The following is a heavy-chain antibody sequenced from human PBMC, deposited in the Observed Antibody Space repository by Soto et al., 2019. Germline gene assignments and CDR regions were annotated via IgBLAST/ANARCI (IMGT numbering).Heavy chain of an antibody. J-gene: IGHJ5*02. CDR2: MYYSGST. V-gene: IGHV4-61*01. CDR1: GGSVNSGSHY. CDR3: TAKTMGHCDGGSCYTVDT. Sequence: QVQLRESGPGLVKPSETLALTCSVSGGSVNSGSHYWGWIRQPPGKGLEWIGYMYYSGSTSYNPTRTSRLTMSVDTSKNQFSLRLRSVTAADTAMYYCTAKTMGHCDGGSCYTVDTWGQGTRVTVSS. D-gene: IGHD2-15*01.